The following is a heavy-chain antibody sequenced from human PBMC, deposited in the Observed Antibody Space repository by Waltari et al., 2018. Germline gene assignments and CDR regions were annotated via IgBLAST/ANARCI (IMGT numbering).Heavy chain of an antibody. CDR3: ARDEETI. D-gene: IGHD3-3*01. J-gene: IGHJ4*02. CDR1: GFTVISYA. Sequence: QVQLVESGGGVVQPGRSLRLSWAASGFTVISYAMHWVRQAPGKGLEWVAVISYDGSNKYYADSVKGRFTISRDNSKNTLYLQMNSLRAEDTAVYYCARDEETIWGQGTLVTVSS. V-gene: IGHV3-30-3*01. CDR2: ISYDGSNK.